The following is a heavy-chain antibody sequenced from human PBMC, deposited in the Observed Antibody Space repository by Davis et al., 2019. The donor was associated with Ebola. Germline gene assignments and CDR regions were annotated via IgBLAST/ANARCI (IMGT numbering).Heavy chain of an antibody. CDR1: GFTFSYSW. V-gene: IGHV4-59*01. J-gene: IGHJ4*02. D-gene: IGHD4-17*01. CDR3: ARGVYGAYFDS. CDR2: IEHHGRT. Sequence: PGGSLRLSCAASGFTFSYSWMSWVRQAPGKGLEWIGYIEHHGRTEYIPSLNNRVTISLDTSKNQFSLKMSSVTAADTAVYYCARGVYGAYFDSWGQGALVTVSS.